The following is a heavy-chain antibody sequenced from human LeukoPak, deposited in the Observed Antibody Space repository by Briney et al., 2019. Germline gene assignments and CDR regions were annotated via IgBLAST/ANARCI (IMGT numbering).Heavy chain of an antibody. Sequence: PSGTRSLTCTGSGGSISSYYWSWIGRPAGKGQGGIGRVYTSGSTNYNPSLKRRVTVSVATPKNQFSLKLSSVTAADTAVYYCAREPHPRGLEIGAFDIWGQGTMVTVSS. V-gene: IGHV4-4*07. CDR2: VYTSGST. CDR1: GGSISSYY. D-gene: IGHD1-1*01. CDR3: AREPHPRGLEIGAFDI. J-gene: IGHJ3*02.